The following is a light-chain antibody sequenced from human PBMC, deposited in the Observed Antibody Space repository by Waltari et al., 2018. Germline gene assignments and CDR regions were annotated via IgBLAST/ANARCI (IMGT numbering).Light chain of an antibody. Sequence: QSALTQPASVSGSPGQSITISCTGTSSDIGGYDYVSWYQQHPGKAPKLMIYDIIKRPSGVSARFSRSKSGNTASLTISGLQAEDEADYYCSSYAPSSTVFGGGTKLTVL. CDR3: SSYAPSSTV. V-gene: IGLV2-14*03. CDR2: DII. J-gene: IGLJ2*01. CDR1: SSDIGGYDY.